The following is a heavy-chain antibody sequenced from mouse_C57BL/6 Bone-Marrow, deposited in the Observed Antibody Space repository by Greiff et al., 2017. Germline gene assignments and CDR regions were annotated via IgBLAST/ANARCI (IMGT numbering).Heavy chain of an antibody. CDR2: ISNGGGST. CDR1: GFTFSDYY. Sequence: EVMLVESGGGLVQPGGSLKLSCAASGFTFSDYYMYWVRQTPEKRLEWVAYISNGGGSTYYPDTVKGRFTISRDNAKNTLYLQMSRLKSEDTAMYYCARTHFDVWGTGTTVTVSS. V-gene: IGHV5-12*01. CDR3: ARTHFDV. J-gene: IGHJ1*03.